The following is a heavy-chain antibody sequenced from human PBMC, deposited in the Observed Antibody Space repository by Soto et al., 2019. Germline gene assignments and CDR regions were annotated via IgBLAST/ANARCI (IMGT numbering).Heavy chain of an antibody. V-gene: IGHV3-15*01. CDR3: TTDCRPLRFLEWLRY. CDR2: IKSKTDGGTT. D-gene: IGHD3-3*01. Sequence: GGSLRLSCAASGFTFSNAWMSWVRQAPGKGLEWVGRIKSKTDGGTTDYAAPVKGRFTISRDDSKNTLYLQMNSLKTEDTAVYYCTTDCRPLRFLEWLRYWGQGTLVTVSS. J-gene: IGHJ4*02. CDR1: GFTFSNAW.